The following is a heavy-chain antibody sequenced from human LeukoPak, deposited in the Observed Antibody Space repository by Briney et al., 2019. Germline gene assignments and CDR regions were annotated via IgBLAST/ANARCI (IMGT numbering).Heavy chain of an antibody. CDR2: INTNTGNP. D-gene: IGHD6-6*01. J-gene: IGHJ4*02. Sequence: GASVKVSCKASGYTFTGYYMHWVRQAPGQGLEWMGWINTNTGNPTYAQGFTGRFVFSLDTSVSTAYLQISSLKAEDTAVYYCARDLGPNSSSDLYDDYWGQGTLVTVSS. CDR3: ARDLGPNSSSDLYDDY. CDR1: GYTFTGYY. V-gene: IGHV7-4-1*02.